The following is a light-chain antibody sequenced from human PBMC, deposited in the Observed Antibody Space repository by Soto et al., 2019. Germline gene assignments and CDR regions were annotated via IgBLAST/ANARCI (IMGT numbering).Light chain of an antibody. Sequence: DIQMTQSPSTLSASVGDRVTITCRASQSISSWLAWYQQKPGKAPKLLIYKASSLEGGIPSRFSGSGSETEFTLTISSLQPEDFATYYCQQLNSYPPTFGGGTKVDIK. CDR2: KAS. J-gene: IGKJ4*01. CDR1: QSISSW. CDR3: QQLNSYPPT. V-gene: IGKV1-5*03.